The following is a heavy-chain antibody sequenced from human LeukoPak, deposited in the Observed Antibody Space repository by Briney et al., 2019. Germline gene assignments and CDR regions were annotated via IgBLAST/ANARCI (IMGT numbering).Heavy chain of an antibody. Sequence: GGSLRLSCAASGFTFSSYWMHWVRQAPGKGLVWVSRINSDGSSTSYADSVKGRFTISRDNAKNTLYLQMNSLRAEDTAVYYCAKATYGYSSPFDYWGQGTLVTVAS. J-gene: IGHJ4*02. CDR1: GFTFSSYW. D-gene: IGHD5-18*01. CDR2: INSDGSST. CDR3: AKATYGYSSPFDY. V-gene: IGHV3-74*01.